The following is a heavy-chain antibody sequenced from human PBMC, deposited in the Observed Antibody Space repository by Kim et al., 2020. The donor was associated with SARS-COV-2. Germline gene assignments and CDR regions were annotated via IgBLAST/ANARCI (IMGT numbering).Heavy chain of an antibody. CDR2: IYYTGST. CDR1: GASISTYF. Sequence: SETLSLTCAVSGASISTYFWNWIRQPPGKGLEWLGHIYYTGSTKYNPSLKSRVTISVDPSKNQFSLKLTSVTSADTAVYYCARVQFYEDYSYYTQGGLDYWGQGTLVTVS. V-gene: IGHV4-59*01. J-gene: IGHJ4*02. CDR3: ARVQFYEDYSYYTQGGLDY. D-gene: IGHD3-10*01.